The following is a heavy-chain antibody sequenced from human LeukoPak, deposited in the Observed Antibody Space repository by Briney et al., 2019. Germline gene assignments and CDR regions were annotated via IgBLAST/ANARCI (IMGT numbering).Heavy chain of an antibody. CDR2: IKQDGSDK. CDR3: ARGPRRDTPYNWFDP. J-gene: IGHJ5*02. CDR1: GFTFSTYW. V-gene: IGHV3-7*01. Sequence: GGSLRLSCAVSGFTFSTYWMSWVRQAPGKGLEWVANIKQDGSDKYYVDSVKGRFTISRDNAKNSLYLQMNSLRAEDTAVYYCARGPRRDTPYNWFDPWGQGTLVIVSS.